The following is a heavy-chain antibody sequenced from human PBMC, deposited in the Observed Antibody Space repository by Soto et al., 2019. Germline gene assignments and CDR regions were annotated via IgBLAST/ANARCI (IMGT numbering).Heavy chain of an antibody. D-gene: IGHD3-10*01. J-gene: IGHJ6*02. CDR1: GGTFSSYT. Sequence: GASVKVSCKASGGTFSSYTISWVRQAPGQGLEWMGRIIPILGIANYAQKFQGRVTITADKSTSTAYMELSSLRSEDTAVYYWAGGGVRGVITRTRDYYGMDVWGQGTTVTVSS. CDR3: AGGGVRGVITRTRDYYGMDV. V-gene: IGHV1-69*02. CDR2: IIPILGIA.